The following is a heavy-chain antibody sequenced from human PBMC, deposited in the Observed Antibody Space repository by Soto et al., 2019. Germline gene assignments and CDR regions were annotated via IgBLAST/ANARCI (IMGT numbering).Heavy chain of an antibody. J-gene: IGHJ6*02. CDR2: ISSSSSYI. CDR1: GLTFSSYS. V-gene: IGHV3-21*01. CDR3: ARDYPVPAAMTPSDYYGMDV. D-gene: IGHD2-2*01. Sequence: PGGSLRLSCAASGLTFSSYSMNWVRQAPGKGLEWVSSISSSSSYIYYADSVKGRFTISRDNAKNSLYLQMNSLRAEDTAVYYCARDYPVPAAMTPSDYYGMDVWGQGTTVTVSS.